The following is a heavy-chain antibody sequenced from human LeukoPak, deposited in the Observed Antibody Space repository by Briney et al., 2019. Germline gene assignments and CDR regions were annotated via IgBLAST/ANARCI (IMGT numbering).Heavy chain of an antibody. CDR1: GYTFTGYA. V-gene: IGHV1-3*01. J-gene: IGHJ4*02. CDR2: INAGNGNT. D-gene: IGHD2/OR15-2a*01. CDR3: ARDQGPRENIPRY. Sequence: ASVKVSCKASGYTFTGYAMHWVRQAPGQRLEWMGWINAGNGNTKYSQKFQGRVTITRDTSASTAYMELSSLRSEDTAVYYCARDQGPRENIPRYWGQGTLVTVSS.